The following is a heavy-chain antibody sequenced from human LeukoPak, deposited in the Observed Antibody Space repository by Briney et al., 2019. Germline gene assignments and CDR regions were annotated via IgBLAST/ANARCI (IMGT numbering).Heavy chain of an antibody. D-gene: IGHD3-10*01. Sequence: GGSLRLSCAASGFTFRDYAMTWVRQAPGKGPKWVSPFSAGGNRTYYADSVKGRFIITRDNSKNTLYLQMNSLRAEDTAVYYCAKVLSKIYIYGPFDYWGQGSLVTVSS. V-gene: IGHV3-23*01. CDR2: FSAGGNRT. CDR1: GFTFRDYA. CDR3: AKVLSKIYIYGPFDY. J-gene: IGHJ4*02.